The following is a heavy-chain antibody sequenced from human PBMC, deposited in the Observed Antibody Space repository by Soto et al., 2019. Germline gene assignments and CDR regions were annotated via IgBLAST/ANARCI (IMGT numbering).Heavy chain of an antibody. CDR1: GYTFTSYG. CDR3: ARDRSGDIVVVPAAIRGYYYGMDV. D-gene: IGHD2-2*01. V-gene: IGHV1-18*01. Sequence: QVQLVQSGAEVKKPGASVKVSCKASGYTFTSYGISWVRQAPGQGLEWMGWISAYNGNTNYAQKLQGRVTMTTDTSTSTAYMVLRSLRSDDTAVYYCARDRSGDIVVVPAAIRGYYYGMDVWGQGTTVTVSS. J-gene: IGHJ6*02. CDR2: ISAYNGNT.